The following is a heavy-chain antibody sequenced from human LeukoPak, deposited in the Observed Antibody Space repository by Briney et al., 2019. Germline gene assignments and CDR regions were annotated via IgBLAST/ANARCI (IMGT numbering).Heavy chain of an antibody. Sequence: GASVKVSCKASGYTFTSYGISWVRQAPGQGLEWMGWISAYNGNTNYAQKLQGRVTLTTHTSTNTAYREPRSHRSDDTAVYYCSSRAARPYYYYMDVWGKGTTVTVSS. CDR3: SSRAARPYYYYMDV. CDR2: ISAYNGNT. CDR1: GYTFTSYG. J-gene: IGHJ6*03. V-gene: IGHV1-18*01. D-gene: IGHD6-6*01.